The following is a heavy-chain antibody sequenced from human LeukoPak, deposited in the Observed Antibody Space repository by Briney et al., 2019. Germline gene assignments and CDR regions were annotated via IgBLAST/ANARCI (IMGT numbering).Heavy chain of an antibody. CDR1: GYTFTNYD. Sequence: ASVKVSCKPSGYTFTNYDINWVRQATGQGLEWMGWMNSKSGNTGSAQRFQGRVTMTRDTSISTAYMELSSLRSEDTAVYYCARVWGAIDYWGQGTLVTVSS. V-gene: IGHV1-8*01. CDR2: MNSKSGNT. D-gene: IGHD1-26*01. CDR3: ARVWGAIDY. J-gene: IGHJ4*02.